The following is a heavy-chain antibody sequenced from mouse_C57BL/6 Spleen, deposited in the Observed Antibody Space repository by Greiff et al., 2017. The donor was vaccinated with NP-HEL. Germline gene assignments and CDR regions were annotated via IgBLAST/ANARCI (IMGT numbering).Heavy chain of an antibody. CDR1: GYTFTSYT. D-gene: IGHD1-1*01. Sequence: QVQLKQSGAELARPGASVKMSCKASGYTFTSYTMHWVKQRPGQGLEWIGYINPSSGYTKYNQKFKDKATLTADKSSSTAYMQLSSLTSEDSAVYYCASFITTVVAKYFDYWGQGTTLTVSS. J-gene: IGHJ2*01. CDR3: ASFITTVVAKYFDY. V-gene: IGHV1-4*01. CDR2: INPSSGYT.